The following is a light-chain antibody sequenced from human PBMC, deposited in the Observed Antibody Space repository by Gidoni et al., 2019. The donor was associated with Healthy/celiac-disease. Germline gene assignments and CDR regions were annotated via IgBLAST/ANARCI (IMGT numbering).Light chain of an antibody. J-gene: IGKJ4*01. CDR3: QQYNNWPPLT. Sequence: EIVMTQSQATLSVSTGERATLSCRASQSVSRNLAWYQQKPGQAPRLLIYGASTRATGIPARFSGSGSRTEFTLTISSLQSEEFAVYYCQQYNNWPPLTFGGGTKVEIK. V-gene: IGKV3-15*01. CDR1: QSVSRN. CDR2: GAS.